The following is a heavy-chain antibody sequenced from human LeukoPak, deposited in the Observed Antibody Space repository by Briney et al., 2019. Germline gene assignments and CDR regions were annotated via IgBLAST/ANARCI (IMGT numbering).Heavy chain of an antibody. CDR1: EYSFTRCG. D-gene: IGHD4-11*01. V-gene: IGHV1-8*01. CDR2: MNPNSGNT. Sequence: ASVKVSCKCAEYSFTRCGVEWVRRSTGQGLEWMRWMNPNSGNTGCAQKFQGRVTMTRNTSISTAYMELSSLRSEDTAVYYCARGVYTVTYYYYYYMDVWGKGTTVTVSS. CDR3: ARGVYTVTYYYYYYMDV. J-gene: IGHJ6*03.